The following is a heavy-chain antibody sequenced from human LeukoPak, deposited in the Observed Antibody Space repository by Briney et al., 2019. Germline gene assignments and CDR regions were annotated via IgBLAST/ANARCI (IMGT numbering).Heavy chain of an antibody. CDR1: GFTFSSYA. D-gene: IGHD3-10*01. CDR2: ISYDGSNK. V-gene: IGHV3-30-3*01. CDR3: ARVDSYYYGSGSYSAPFSPPDY. Sequence: GRSLRLSCAASGFTFSSYAMHWVRQAPGKGLEWVAVISYDGSNKYYADSVKGRFTISRDNSKNTLYLQMNSLRAEDTAVYYCARVDSYYYGSGSYSAPFSPPDYWGQGTLVTVSS. J-gene: IGHJ4*02.